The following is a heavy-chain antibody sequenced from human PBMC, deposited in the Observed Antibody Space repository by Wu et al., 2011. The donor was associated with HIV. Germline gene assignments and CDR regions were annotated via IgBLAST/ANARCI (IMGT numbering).Heavy chain of an antibody. V-gene: IGHV1-69*06. Sequence: QVQLVQSGAEVKKPGSSVKVSCKASRGTFSRYGISWVRQAPGQGLEWMGRIIPIIGTANYVQKFQGRVTITADKSTNTAYMELSSLRSEDTAVYYCARGPQPEVWYSGSYYDYWGQGTLVTVSS. D-gene: IGHD1-26*01. CDR3: ARGPQPEVWYSGSYYDY. CDR1: RGTFSRYG. J-gene: IGHJ4*02. CDR2: IIPIIGTA.